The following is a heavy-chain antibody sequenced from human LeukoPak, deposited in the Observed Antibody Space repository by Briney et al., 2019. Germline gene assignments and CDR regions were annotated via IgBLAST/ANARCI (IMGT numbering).Heavy chain of an antibody. J-gene: IGHJ4*02. D-gene: IGHD5-12*01. CDR2: ISYDGNDK. Sequence: PGGSLGLSCAASGFTFSKYGMYWVSQAPGKGLVWVTFISYDGNDKYYGDSVKGRFTISRDNSKNTLYLQMNSLRPEDTAVYYCAKDAIIVATIREIDSWGQGTLVTVSS. CDR3: AKDAIIVATIREIDS. CDR1: GFTFSKYG. V-gene: IGHV3-30*18.